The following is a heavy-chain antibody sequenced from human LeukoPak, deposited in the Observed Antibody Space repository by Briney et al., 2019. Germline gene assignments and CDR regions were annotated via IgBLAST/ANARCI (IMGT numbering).Heavy chain of an antibody. CDR3: ARTSSWYYGDYYYYYGMDV. V-gene: IGHV4-59*08. J-gene: IGHJ6*02. Sequence: SETLSLTCTVSGGSISSYYWSWIRQPPGKGLEWIGYIYYSGSTNYNPSLKSRVTISVDTSKTQFSLKLSSVTAADTAVYYCARTSSWYYGDYYYYYGMDVWGQGTTVTVSS. CDR2: IYYSGST. D-gene: IGHD6-13*01. CDR1: GGSISSYY.